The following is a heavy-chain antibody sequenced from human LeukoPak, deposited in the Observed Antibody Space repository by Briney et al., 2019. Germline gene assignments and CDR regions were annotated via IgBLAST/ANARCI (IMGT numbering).Heavy chain of an antibody. CDR2: IYYSGST. CDR3: ARDYYDSSGGGDYFDY. CDR1: GGSISSGGYY. D-gene: IGHD3-22*01. Sequence: SETLSLTCTVSGGSISSGGYYWSWIRQHPGKGLEWIGYIYYSGSTYYNPSLKSRVTISVDTSKNQFSLKLSSVTAADTAVYYCARDYYDSSGGGDYFDYWGQGTLVTVSS. J-gene: IGHJ4*02. V-gene: IGHV4-31*03.